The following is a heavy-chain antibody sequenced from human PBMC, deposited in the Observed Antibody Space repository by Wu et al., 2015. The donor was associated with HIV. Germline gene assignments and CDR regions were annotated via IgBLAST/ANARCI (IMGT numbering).Heavy chain of an antibody. CDR2: ISAYNGNT. D-gene: IGHD3-22*01. V-gene: IGHV1-18*01. CDR1: GYTFTSYG. Sequence: QVQLVQSGAEVKKPGASVKVSCKASGYTFTSYGISWVRQAPGQGLEWMGWISAYNGNTNYAQKLQGRVTMTTDTSTSTAYMELRSLRSDDTAVYYCARDIPLTYYYDSSGSDYWGQGTLVTVSS. J-gene: IGHJ4*02. CDR3: ARDIPLTYYYDSSGSDY.